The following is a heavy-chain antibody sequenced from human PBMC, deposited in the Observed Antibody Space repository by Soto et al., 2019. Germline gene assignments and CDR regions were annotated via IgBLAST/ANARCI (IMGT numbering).Heavy chain of an antibody. CDR3: ARDPFYSGSNLQVGYFDS. CDR1: NYSFSSFG. J-gene: IGHJ4*01. Sequence: ASVKVSCKASNYSFSSFGISWMRQAPGQGLEWMAWINPSNDNTNYAQGLQGRVTLTSDTSTSTAYMELRSLRSDDTAVYYCARDPFYSGSNLQVGYFDSWGQGTLATVSS. V-gene: IGHV1-18*01. D-gene: IGHD1-26*01. CDR2: INPSNDNT.